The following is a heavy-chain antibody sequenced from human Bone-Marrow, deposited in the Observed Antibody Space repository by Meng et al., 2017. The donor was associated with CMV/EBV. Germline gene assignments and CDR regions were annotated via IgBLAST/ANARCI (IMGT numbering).Heavy chain of an antibody. CDR2: IYYSGST. J-gene: IGHJ6*02. V-gene: IGHV4-59*01. Sequence: SETLSLTCTVSGGSISSYYWSWIRQPPGKGLEWIGYIYYSGSTNYNPSLKSRVTISVDTSKNQFSLKLSSATAADTAVYYCARVGAVGSSTPKDVWGQGTTVTVSS. D-gene: IGHD2-2*01. CDR1: GGSISSYY. CDR3: ARVGAVGSSTPKDV.